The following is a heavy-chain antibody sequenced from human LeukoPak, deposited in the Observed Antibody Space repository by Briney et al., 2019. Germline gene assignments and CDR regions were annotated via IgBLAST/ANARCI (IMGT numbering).Heavy chain of an antibody. CDR2: IKQDGSEK. CDR1: GFTFSSNA. V-gene: IGHV3-7*01. J-gene: IGHJ6*03. Sequence: GGSLRLSCAASGFTFSSNAMSWVRQAPGKGLEWVANIKQDGSEKYYVDSVKGRFTISRDNAKNSLYLQMNSLRAEDTAVYYCAREQERFSQRPLANYYMDVWGKGTTVTVSS. D-gene: IGHD3-3*01. CDR3: AREQERFSQRPLANYYMDV.